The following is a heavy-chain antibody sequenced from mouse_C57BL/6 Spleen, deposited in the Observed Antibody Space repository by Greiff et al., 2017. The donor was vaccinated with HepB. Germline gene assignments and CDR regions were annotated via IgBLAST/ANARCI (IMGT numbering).Heavy chain of an antibody. D-gene: IGHD3-2*02. CDR3: AREAQADY. CDR2: IYPGDGDT. V-gene: IGHV1-82*01. CDR1: GYAFSSSW. Sequence: VQLQQSGPELVKPGASVKISCKASGYAFSSSWMNWVKQRPGKGLEWIGRIYPGDGDTNYNGKFKGKATLTADKSSSTAYMQLSSLTSEDSAVYFCAREAQADYWGQGTTLTVAS. J-gene: IGHJ2*01.